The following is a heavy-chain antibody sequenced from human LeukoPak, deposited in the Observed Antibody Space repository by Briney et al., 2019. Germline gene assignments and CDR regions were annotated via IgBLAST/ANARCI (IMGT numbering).Heavy chain of an antibody. CDR1: GFTFINAW. CDR2: IKSKTDGGTT. CDR3: TASGYNPSGYFQF. Sequence: GGSLRLSCAASGFTFINAWMSWVRQAPGKGLEWLGHIKSKTDGGTTDYAAPVKGRFTISRDDSKRTLYLQINSLKTEDTAVYYCTASGYNPSGYFQFWGQGTLVTVSS. V-gene: IGHV3-15*01. J-gene: IGHJ1*01. D-gene: IGHD3-22*01.